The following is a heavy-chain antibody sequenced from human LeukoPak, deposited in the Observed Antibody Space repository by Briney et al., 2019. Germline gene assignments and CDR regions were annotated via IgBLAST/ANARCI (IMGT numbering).Heavy chain of an antibody. J-gene: IGHJ5*02. D-gene: IGHD3-3*01. CDR1: GYTFTSYY. CDR3: ARGGRGTIFSWFDP. V-gene: IGHV1-46*01. Sequence: ASVKVSCKASGYTFTSYYMHWVRQAPGQGLEWMGIINPNGGSTNYAQKFQGRVTITADESTSTAYMELSSLRSEDTAVYYCARGGRGTIFSWFDPWGQGTLVTVSS. CDR2: INPNGGST.